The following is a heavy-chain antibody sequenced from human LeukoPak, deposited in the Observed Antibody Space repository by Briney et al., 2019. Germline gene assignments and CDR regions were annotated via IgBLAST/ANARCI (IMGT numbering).Heavy chain of an antibody. Sequence: PSETLSLTCTVSGGSISSSSYYWGWIRQPPGKGLEWIGSIYYSGSTYYNPSLKSRVTISVDTSKNQSSLRLSSVTAADTAVYYCARAPYLVARVDYWGQGTLVTVSS. CDR1: GGSISSSSYY. J-gene: IGHJ4*02. CDR3: ARAPYLVARVDY. D-gene: IGHD2-2*02. CDR2: IYYSGST. V-gene: IGHV4-39*07.